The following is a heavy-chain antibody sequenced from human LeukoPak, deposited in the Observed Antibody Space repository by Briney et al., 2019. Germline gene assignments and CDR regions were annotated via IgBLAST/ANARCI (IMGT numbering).Heavy chain of an antibody. D-gene: IGHD3-3*01. CDR3: ARVPLRFLEPFDY. Sequence: PSETLSLTCAVYGGSFIGYYWSWIRQPPGKGLEWSGEINHSGGANYNPSLKSRVTISADTSKSHFSLKLGSVTAADTAVYYCARVPLRFLEPFDYWGQGTLVTVSS. V-gene: IGHV4-34*01. CDR2: INHSGGA. J-gene: IGHJ4*02. CDR1: GGSFIGYY.